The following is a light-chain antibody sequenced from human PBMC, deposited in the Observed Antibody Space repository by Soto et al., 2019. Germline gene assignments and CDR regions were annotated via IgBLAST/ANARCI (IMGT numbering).Light chain of an antibody. J-gene: IGKJ5*01. CDR3: QQRNNWPRIT. Sequence: EIVLTQFPATLSLFPGETATLSCMASQTVGTYLAWYQQKPGQAPRLLISDASNRATGVPTRFSGSGSGTDFTLTISSLEPEDFAVYFCQQRNNWPRITFGQGTRLEIK. V-gene: IGKV3-11*01. CDR2: DAS. CDR1: QTVGTY.